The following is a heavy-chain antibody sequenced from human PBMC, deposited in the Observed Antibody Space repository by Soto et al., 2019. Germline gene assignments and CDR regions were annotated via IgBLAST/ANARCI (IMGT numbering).Heavy chain of an antibody. CDR2: INSDGIT. CDR3: ARAMVPGRY. J-gene: IGHJ1*01. D-gene: IGHD3-10*01. V-gene: IGHV3-74*01. Sequence: EVQLVESGGGLVQPGGSLRLSCAASGFTFSGYWMHWVLQAPGKGLVWVSCINSDGITRYADSVKGRFTISRDNAKSTLYLQMNSLRADDTAVYFFARAMVPGRYWGQGTLVTVSS. CDR1: GFTFSGYW.